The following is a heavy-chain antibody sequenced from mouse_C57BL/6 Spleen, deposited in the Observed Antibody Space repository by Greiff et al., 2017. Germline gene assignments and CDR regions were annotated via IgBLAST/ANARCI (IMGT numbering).Heavy chain of an antibody. V-gene: IGHV1-82*01. CDR2: IYPGDGDT. Sequence: QVQLQQSGPELVKPGASVKISCKASGYAFSSSWMNWVKQRPGKVLEWIGRIYPGDGDTNYNGKFKGKATLTADKSSSTAYMQLSSLTSEDSAVYFCAKSPYYYGRDYWGQGTTLTVSS. CDR1: GYAFSSSW. D-gene: IGHD1-1*01. CDR3: AKSPYYYGRDY. J-gene: IGHJ2*01.